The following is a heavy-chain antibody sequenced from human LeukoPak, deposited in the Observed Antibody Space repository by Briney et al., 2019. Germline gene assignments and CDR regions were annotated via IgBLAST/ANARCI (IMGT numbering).Heavy chain of an antibody. Sequence: SQTLSLTCAISGDTVSSNSVTWNWIRQSPSRVLEWLGRTYYRSKWYHDYAISVTSRISINPDTSKNQFSLQLNSVSPDDTAVYYCARGVRPQSSYGMDVWGQGTTVTVSS. D-gene: IGHD3-10*01. J-gene: IGHJ6*02. V-gene: IGHV6-1*01. CDR3: ARGVRPQSSYGMDV. CDR1: GDTVSSNSVT. CDR2: TYYRSKWYH.